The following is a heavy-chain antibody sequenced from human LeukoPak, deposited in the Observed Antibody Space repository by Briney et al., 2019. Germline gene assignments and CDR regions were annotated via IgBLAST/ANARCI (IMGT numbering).Heavy chain of an antibody. Sequence: ASVKVSCKASGYTFTGYYMHWVRQAPGQGLEWMGWINPNSGGTNYAQKLQGRVTMTRDTSITTAYMELSRLSSDDTAVYYCARHPGKVTNDWYFDLWGRGTLVTVSS. CDR2: INPNSGGT. V-gene: IGHV1-2*02. D-gene: IGHD4-23*01. J-gene: IGHJ2*01. CDR1: GYTFTGYY. CDR3: ARHPGKVTNDWYFDL.